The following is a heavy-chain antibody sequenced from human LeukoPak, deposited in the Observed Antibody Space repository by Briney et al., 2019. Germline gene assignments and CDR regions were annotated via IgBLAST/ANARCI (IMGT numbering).Heavy chain of an antibody. D-gene: IGHD3-10*01. CDR3: ARDEKVGGYYYYMDV. CDR1: GYTFTGYY. J-gene: IGHJ6*03. CDR2: INPNSGGT. Sequence: ASVKVSCKASGYTFTGYYMHWVRQTPGQGLEWMGWINPNSGGTNYAQKFQGRVTMTRDTSISTAYMELSRLRSDDTAVYYCARDEKVGGYYYYMDVWGKGTTVTVSS. V-gene: IGHV1-2*02.